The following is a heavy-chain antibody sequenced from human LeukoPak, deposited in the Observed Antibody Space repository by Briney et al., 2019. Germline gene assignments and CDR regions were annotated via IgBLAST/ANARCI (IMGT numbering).Heavy chain of an antibody. D-gene: IGHD1-26*01. CDR3: AKDRSGTYGVRGCFDY. Sequence: PGGSLRLSCAASGFTFTSYDMHWVRQAPGKGLEWVTIISYDGSNEYYADSVKGRFTISRDNSKNTLYLQMNSLRADDTAVYYCAKDRSGTYGVRGCFDYWGQGTLVTVSS. CDR1: GFTFTSYD. J-gene: IGHJ4*02. V-gene: IGHV3-30*18. CDR2: ISYDGSNE.